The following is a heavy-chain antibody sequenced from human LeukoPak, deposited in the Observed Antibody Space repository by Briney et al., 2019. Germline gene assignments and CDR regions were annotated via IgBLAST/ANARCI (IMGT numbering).Heavy chain of an antibody. CDR2: ISSSGSTI. J-gene: IGHJ3*02. V-gene: IGHV3-11*01. CDR3: ATDVDTAMVYGAFDI. D-gene: IGHD5-18*01. CDR1: GFTFSDYY. Sequence: GGSLRLSCAASGFTFSDYYMSWIRQAPGKGLEWVSYISSSGSTIYYADSVKGRFTISRDNAKNSLYLQMNSLRAEDTAVYYCATDVDTAMVYGAFDIWGQGTMVTVSS.